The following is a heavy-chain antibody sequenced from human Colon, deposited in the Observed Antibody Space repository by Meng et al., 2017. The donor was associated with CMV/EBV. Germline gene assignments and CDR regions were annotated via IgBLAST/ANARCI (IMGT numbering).Heavy chain of an antibody. CDR1: GFTFSGYW. D-gene: IGHD2-2*02. CDR2: IYYSGMT. CDR3: ASGYCSSDSCYTGEDWFDP. J-gene: IGHJ5*02. Sequence: ESLKISCTASGFTFSGYWMNWVRQPPGKGLEWIGNIYYSGMTYYNPSLKSRVAISKDTSKNQFSLKLRSVTAADTAVYYCASGYCSSDSCYTGEDWFDPWGQGTLVTVSS. V-gene: IGHV4-34*01.